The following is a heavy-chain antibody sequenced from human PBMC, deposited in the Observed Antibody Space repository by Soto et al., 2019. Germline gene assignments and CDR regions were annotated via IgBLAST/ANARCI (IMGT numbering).Heavy chain of an antibody. CDR3: AREKSVRGYVYYYYMDV. J-gene: IGHJ6*03. CDR2: INPSGGST. Sequence: ASVKVSCKASEYTFTSYYMNWVRQAPGQKLEWMGIINPSGGSTIYAQKFQGRVTMTRDTFTSTVYMELSSLRSEVTAVYYCAREKSVRGYVYYYYMDVWGKGTTVTVSS. CDR1: EYTFTSYY. V-gene: IGHV1-46*03. D-gene: IGHD3-22*01.